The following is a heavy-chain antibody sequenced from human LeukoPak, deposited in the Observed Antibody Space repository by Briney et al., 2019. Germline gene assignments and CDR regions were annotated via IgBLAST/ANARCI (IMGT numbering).Heavy chain of an antibody. CDR1: GFTFSTYN. CDR3: ARDLLGVPIDH. V-gene: IGHV3-21*06. J-gene: IGHJ4*02. Sequence: GGSMRLSCAASGFTFSTYNMNWIRQAPGKGLEWVSSITTGSTDIYYADSLKGRFTISRDDAKNSVYLQMNSLRVEDTAVYYCARDLLGVPIDHWGQGILVTVSS. D-gene: IGHD3-16*01. CDR2: ITTGSTDI.